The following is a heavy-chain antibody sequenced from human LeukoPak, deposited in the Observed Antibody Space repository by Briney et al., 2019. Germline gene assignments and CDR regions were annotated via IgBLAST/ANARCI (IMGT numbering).Heavy chain of an antibody. D-gene: IGHD6-6*01. CDR1: GYTFPSYF. J-gene: IGHJ4*02. Sequence: ASVKVSCKASGYTFPSYFMHWVRQAPGQGLEWMGIINPTGGSTTYAQKFQGRVTMTRDTSTSTVYMELSSLRSDNTAVYYCARTAARRFDYWGQGTLVTVSS. V-gene: IGHV1-46*01. CDR2: INPTGGST. CDR3: ARTAARRFDY.